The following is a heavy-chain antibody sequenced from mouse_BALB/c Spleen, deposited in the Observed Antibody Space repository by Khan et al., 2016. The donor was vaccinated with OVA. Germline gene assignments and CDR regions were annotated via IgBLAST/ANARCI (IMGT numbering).Heavy chain of an antibody. V-gene: IGHV2-6-4*01. Sequence: QVQLKESGPGLVAPSQSLSITCTVSGFSLSRYSVHWVRQSPGKGLEWLGMIWGGGSTDYNSALKSRLSISKDNSKSQVFLKMISLLTNDTAIYXCARRYDGFRAMDYWGQGTSVTVSS. J-gene: IGHJ4*01. CDR3: ARRYDGFRAMDY. CDR1: GFSLSRYS. CDR2: IWGGGST. D-gene: IGHD2-3*01.